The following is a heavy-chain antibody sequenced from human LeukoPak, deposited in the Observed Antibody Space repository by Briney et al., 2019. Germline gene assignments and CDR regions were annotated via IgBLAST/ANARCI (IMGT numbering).Heavy chain of an antibody. J-gene: IGHJ6*03. CDR3: ARYGSYYYYYMDV. V-gene: IGHV4-4*07. D-gene: IGHD1-26*01. CDR1: GGSISSYY. Sequence: PSETLSLTCTVSGGSISSYYWSWIRQPAGKGLEWIGRIYTSGSTNYNPSLERRVTMSVDTSKNPFSLRLSSVTAADTAVYYCARYGSYYYYYMDVWGKGTTVTVSS. CDR2: IYTSGST.